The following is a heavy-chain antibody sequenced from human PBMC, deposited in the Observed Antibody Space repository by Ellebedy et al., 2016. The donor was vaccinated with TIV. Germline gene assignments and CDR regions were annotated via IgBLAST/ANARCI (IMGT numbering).Heavy chain of an antibody. J-gene: IGHJ3*02. CDR2: ISFDGGNQ. Sequence: GGSLRLXCVASRIAFDLYGMHWVRQAPGRGLEWVAVISFDGGNQYYADSVQGRFTISTDNSKNTLFLQMTSLRPEDTAVYFCAKDRSKEVQWLDDPFDIWGRGTMVTVSS. CDR3: AKDRSKEVQWLDDPFDI. D-gene: IGHD6-19*01. V-gene: IGHV3-30*18. CDR1: RIAFDLYG.